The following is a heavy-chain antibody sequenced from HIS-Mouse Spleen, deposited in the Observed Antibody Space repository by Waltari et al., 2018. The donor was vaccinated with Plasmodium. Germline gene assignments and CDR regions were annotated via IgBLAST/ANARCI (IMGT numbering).Heavy chain of an antibody. J-gene: IGHJ4*02. CDR1: GFTFRSYW. D-gene: IGHD3-16*02. Sequence: EVQLVESGGGLVQPGGSLRLSWAASGFTFRSYWRSWVRQAPGKGLEWVANIKQDGSEKYYVDSVKGRFTISRDNAKNSLYLQMNSLRAEDTAVYYCARAIVFDYWGQGTLVTVSS. CDR2: IKQDGSEK. V-gene: IGHV3-7*01. CDR3: ARAIVFDY.